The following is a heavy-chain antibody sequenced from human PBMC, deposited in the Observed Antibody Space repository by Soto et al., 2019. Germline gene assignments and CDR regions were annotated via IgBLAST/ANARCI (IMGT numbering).Heavy chain of an antibody. D-gene: IGHD6-19*01. CDR2: IYYSGST. V-gene: IGHV4-59*12. CDR3: ARANRYVRYSSGWYYFDY. Sequence: LETLSLTCTVSGGSISSYYWSWIRQPPGKGLEWIGYIYYSGSTNYNPSLKSRVTISVDTSKNQFSLKLSSVTAADTAVYYCARANRYVRYSSGWYYFDYWGQGTLVTVSS. J-gene: IGHJ4*02. CDR1: GGSISSYY.